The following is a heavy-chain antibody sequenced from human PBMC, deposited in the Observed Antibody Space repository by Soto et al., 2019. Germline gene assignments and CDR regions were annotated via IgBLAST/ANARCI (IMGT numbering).Heavy chain of an antibody. CDR2: MSYDGSNE. J-gene: IGHJ4*02. CDR1: GFTFSSNA. V-gene: IGHV3-30-3*01. Sequence: QVQLVESGGGVVQPGRSLRLSCAASGFTFSSNAMHWVRQAPGKGLEWVAVMSYDGSNEYYADSVKGRFTISRDNSKNTLYLQMNSLRAEDTAVYYCARDSILSGTTRPPPLDYWGQGTLVTVS. D-gene: IGHD4-17*01. CDR3: ARDSILSGTTRPPPLDY.